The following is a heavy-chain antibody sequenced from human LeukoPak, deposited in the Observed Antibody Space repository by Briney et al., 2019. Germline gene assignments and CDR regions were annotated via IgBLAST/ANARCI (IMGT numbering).Heavy chain of an antibody. D-gene: IGHD6-13*01. V-gene: IGHV5-51*01. CDR3: ARLRLDSHSSSWYGYFDY. CDR1: GYSFTTYW. J-gene: IGHJ4*02. Sequence: GESLKISCKGSGYSFTTYWIGWVRQMPGKGLEWVGIIYPGDPDPRYSPSFQGQVTISADKSISTAYLQWSSLKASDSAMYYCARLRLDSHSSSWYGYFDYWGQGTLVTVSS. CDR2: IYPGDPDP.